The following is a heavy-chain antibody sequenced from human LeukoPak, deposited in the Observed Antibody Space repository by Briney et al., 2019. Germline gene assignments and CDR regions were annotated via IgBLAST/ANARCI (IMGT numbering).Heavy chain of an antibody. CDR1: GFTLSTYS. CDR2: ISRSSSTI. V-gene: IGHV3-48*01. CDR3: AREFGSSPYFDY. Sequence: GGSLRLSCAASGFTLSTYSMNWVRQAPGKGLEWVSYISRSSSTIDYADSVKGRFTICRDNAKNSMYLQMNSLRAEDTAVYYCAREFGSSPYFDYWGQGTLVTVSS. J-gene: IGHJ4*02. D-gene: IGHD3-10*01.